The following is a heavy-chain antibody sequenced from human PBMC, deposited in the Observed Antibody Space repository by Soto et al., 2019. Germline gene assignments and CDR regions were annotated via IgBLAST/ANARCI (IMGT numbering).Heavy chain of an antibody. CDR2: IYYSGST. Sequence: SETLSLTCTVSGGSISSYYWSWIRQPPGNGLEWIGYIYYSGSTNYNPSLKSRVTISVDTSKNQFSLKLSSVTAADTAVYYCARGPSTIFGVVIIDWFDPWGQGTLVTVSS. CDR3: ARGPSTIFGVVIIDWFDP. V-gene: IGHV4-59*01. J-gene: IGHJ5*02. D-gene: IGHD3-3*01. CDR1: GGSISSYY.